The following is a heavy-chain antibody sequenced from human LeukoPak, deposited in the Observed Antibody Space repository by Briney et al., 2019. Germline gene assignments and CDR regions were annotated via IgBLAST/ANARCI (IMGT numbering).Heavy chain of an antibody. Sequence: GGSLRLSCAASGFTFSSYSMNWVRQAPGEGLEWVSSISGSSSYIYYADSVKGRFTISRDNAKNSLYLQMNSLRAEDTAVYYCARVSVLRYFDWLSYYFDYWGQGTLVTVSS. J-gene: IGHJ4*02. CDR3: ARVSVLRYFDWLSYYFDY. V-gene: IGHV3-21*01. CDR2: ISGSSSYI. CDR1: GFTFSSYS. D-gene: IGHD3-9*01.